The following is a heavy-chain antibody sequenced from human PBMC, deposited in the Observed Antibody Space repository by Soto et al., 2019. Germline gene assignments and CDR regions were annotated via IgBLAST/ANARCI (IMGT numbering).Heavy chain of an antibody. D-gene: IGHD2-8*02. J-gene: IGHJ4*02. Sequence: EVQLVESGGGLVQPGRSLRLSCAASGFTFDDYALHWVRQVPGKCLEWVSGISWTSVAIHYADSVKGRFTISKDNAKNSLYLQMNNLRGEDTAWYYGAKATRRTDTGSDWGQGTLVTVSS. CDR2: ISWTSVAI. CDR1: GFTFDDYA. CDR3: AKATRRTDTGSD. V-gene: IGHV3-9*01.